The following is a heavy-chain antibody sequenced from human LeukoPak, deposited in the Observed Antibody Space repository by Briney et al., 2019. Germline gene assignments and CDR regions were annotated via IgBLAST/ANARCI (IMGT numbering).Heavy chain of an antibody. V-gene: IGHV4-4*07. Sequence: SETLSLTCTVSGGSISSYYWSWIRQPAGKGLEWIGRIYTSGSTNYNPSLKGRVTMSVDTSKNQFSLKLSSVTAADTAVYYCAGWMVRGVIITGIYYGMDVWGQGTTVTVSS. CDR2: IYTSGST. D-gene: IGHD3-10*01. CDR3: AGWMVRGVIITGIYYGMDV. J-gene: IGHJ6*02. CDR1: GGSISSYY.